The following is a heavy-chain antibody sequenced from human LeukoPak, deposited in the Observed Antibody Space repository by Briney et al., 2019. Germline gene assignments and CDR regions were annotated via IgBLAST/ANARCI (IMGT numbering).Heavy chain of an antibody. V-gene: IGHV3-23*01. CDR2: ISGGGGST. CDR1: GFTFSSYA. J-gene: IGHJ5*02. D-gene: IGHD3-10*01. CDR3: AKLSSSKLGSRQNWFDP. Sequence: GGSLRLSCAASGFTFSSYAMSWVRQAPGKGLEWVSAISGGGGSTYYADSVKGRFTISRDNSKNTLYMQMNSLGAEDTAVYYCAKLSSSKLGSRQNWFDPWGQGTLVTVSS.